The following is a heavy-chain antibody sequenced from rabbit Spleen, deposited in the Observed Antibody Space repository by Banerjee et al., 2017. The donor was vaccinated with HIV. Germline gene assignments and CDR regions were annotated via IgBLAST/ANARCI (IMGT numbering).Heavy chain of an antibody. Sequence: QEQLVESGGRLVQPGGSLTLSCKASGFDFSSYYMTWVRQAPGKGLEWIGYFDPVFGSTYYASWVNGRFTISSHNAQNTLYLQLNSLTAADTATYFCASDNYGYGALNLWGQGTLVTVS. D-gene: IGHD6-1*01. J-gene: IGHJ4*01. CDR3: ASDNYGYGALNL. CDR1: GFDFSSYY. CDR2: FDPVFGST. V-gene: IGHV1S47*01.